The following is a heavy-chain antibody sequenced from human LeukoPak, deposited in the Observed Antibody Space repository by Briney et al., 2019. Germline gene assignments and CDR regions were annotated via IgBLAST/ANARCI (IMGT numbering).Heavy chain of an antibody. V-gene: IGHV1-18*01. Sequence: ASVKVSCKASGYTFTSYGISWVRQAPGQGLEWMGWISAYNGNTNYAQKLQGRVTMTTDTSTSTAYMELKSLRSDDTAVYYCARADGDYEKNWFDPWGQGTLVTVSP. CDR1: GYTFTSYG. CDR2: ISAYNGNT. D-gene: IGHD4-17*01. CDR3: ARADGDYEKNWFDP. J-gene: IGHJ5*02.